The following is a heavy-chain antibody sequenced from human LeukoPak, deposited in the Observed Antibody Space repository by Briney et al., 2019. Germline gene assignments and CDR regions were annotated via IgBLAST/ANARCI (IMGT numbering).Heavy chain of an antibody. V-gene: IGHV1-69*04. J-gene: IGHJ3*02. D-gene: IGHD1-26*01. Sequence: ASVKVSCKAFGGTFSSYAISWVRQAPGQGLEWMGRIIPIFGIANYAQKFQGRVTITADKSTSTAYMELSSLRSEDTAVYYCARDLIGGIVGATDDAFDIWGQGTMVTVSS. CDR3: ARDLIGGIVGATDDAFDI. CDR2: IIPIFGIA. CDR1: GGTFSSYA.